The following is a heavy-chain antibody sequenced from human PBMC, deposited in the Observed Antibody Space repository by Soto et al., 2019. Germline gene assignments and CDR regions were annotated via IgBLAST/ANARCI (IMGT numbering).Heavy chain of an antibody. Sequence: QVQLVQSGPEVTMPGASVKGSFNTSGYTFTAYGLAWLRQAPGQRPEWLGWVGTANDNTNYAEKFHGRVNMTSDRSTTTTYMELRILRSDDTAVYYCARELNTDPTAYYSFAYWGQGTLVTVSS. D-gene: IGHD3-9*01. CDR3: ARELNTDPTAYYSFAY. CDR1: GYTFTAYG. CDR2: VGTANDNT. J-gene: IGHJ4*02. V-gene: IGHV1-18*01.